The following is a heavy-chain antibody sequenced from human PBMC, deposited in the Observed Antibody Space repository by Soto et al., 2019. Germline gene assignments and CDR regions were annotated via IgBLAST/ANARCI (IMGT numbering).Heavy chain of an antibody. CDR1: GGSISSSNW. J-gene: IGHJ5*02. V-gene: IGHV4-4*02. Sequence: SETLSLTCAVSGGSISSSNWWSWVRQPPGKGLGWIGEIYHSGSTNYNPSLKSRVTISVDKSKNQFSLKLSSVTAADTAVYYCARDSRPHYDFWSGYWLDPWGQGTLVT. CDR3: ARDSRPHYDFWSGYWLDP. CDR2: IYHSGST. D-gene: IGHD3-3*01.